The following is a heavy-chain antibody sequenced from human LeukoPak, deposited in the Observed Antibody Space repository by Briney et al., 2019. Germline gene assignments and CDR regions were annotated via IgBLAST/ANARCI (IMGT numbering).Heavy chain of an antibody. CDR2: ISSSSSYI. J-gene: IGHJ1*01. Sequence: PGGSLRLSCAASGFTFSSYSMNWVRQAPGKGLEWVSSISSSSSYIYYADSVKGRFTISRDNAKNSLYLQMNSLRAEDTAVYYCARPVYSSGWDQFQHWGQGTLVTVSS. D-gene: IGHD6-19*01. CDR3: ARPVYSSGWDQFQH. CDR1: GFTFSSYS. V-gene: IGHV3-21*01.